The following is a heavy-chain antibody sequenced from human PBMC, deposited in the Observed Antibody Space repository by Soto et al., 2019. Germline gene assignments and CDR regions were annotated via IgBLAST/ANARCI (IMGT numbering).Heavy chain of an antibody. J-gene: IGHJ4*02. Sequence: QVKLQESGPGLVKPSETLSLTCTVSGGSVSSSSYYWAWTRQPPGKGLEWIGTIYFRGSTYYNPSLKSRVTIYVATSKNQFSLKLSSVTAADTAVSYCARLPYSTSLDYWGQGTLVTVSS. D-gene: IGHD1-26*01. CDR2: IYFRGST. CDR3: ARLPYSTSLDY. V-gene: IGHV4-39*01. CDR1: GGSVSSSSYY.